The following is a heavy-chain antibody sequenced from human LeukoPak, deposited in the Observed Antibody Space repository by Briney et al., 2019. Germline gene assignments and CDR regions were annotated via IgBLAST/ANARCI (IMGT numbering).Heavy chain of an antibody. Sequence: GASVKVSCKASGYTFTGYYMHWVRQAPGQGLEWMGWINPNSGGTNYAQKFQGRVTMTRDTSISTAYMELSRLRSDDTAVYYCARANYDDSSGFNFFDKWGQGTLVTVSS. CDR3: ARANYDDSSGFNFFDK. V-gene: IGHV1-2*02. J-gene: IGHJ4*02. CDR2: INPNSGGT. D-gene: IGHD3-22*01. CDR1: GYTFTGYY.